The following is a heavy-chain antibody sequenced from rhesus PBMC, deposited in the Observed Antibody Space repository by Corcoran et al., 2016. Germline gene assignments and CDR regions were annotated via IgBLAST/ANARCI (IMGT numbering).Heavy chain of an antibody. CDR2: ISGSSGST. Sequence: QVQLQESGPGLVKPSETLSLTCAVSGYSIRRGYYWGWIRQPPGTGLELIGYISGSSGSTYYNPSLKSRVTISKDTSKNQFSLKLSSVTAADTAVYYCARDDHWYNRFDVWGAGVLVTVSS. J-gene: IGHJ5-1*01. V-gene: IGHV4-99*02. CDR3: ARDDHWYNRFDV. CDR1: GYSIRRGYY.